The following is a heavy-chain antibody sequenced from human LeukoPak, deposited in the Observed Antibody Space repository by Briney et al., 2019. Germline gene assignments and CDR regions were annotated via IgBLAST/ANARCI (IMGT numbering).Heavy chain of an antibody. CDR2: IRSKANSYAT. Sequence: GASLRLSCAASGFTFSGSAMHWVRQASGKGLEWVGRIRSKANSYATAYAASVKGRFTISRDDSKNTAYLQMNSLKTEDTAVYYCTRPTTMLDYWGQGTLVTVSS. V-gene: IGHV3-73*01. CDR3: TRPTTMLDY. CDR1: GFTFSGSA. D-gene: IGHD3-10*02. J-gene: IGHJ4*02.